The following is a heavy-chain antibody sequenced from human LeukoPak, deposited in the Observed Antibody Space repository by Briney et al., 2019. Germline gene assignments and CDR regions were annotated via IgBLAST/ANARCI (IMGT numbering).Heavy chain of an antibody. V-gene: IGHV4-39*01. D-gene: IGHD4-17*01. CDR3: ARHTVTTPFHY. J-gene: IGHJ4*02. Sequence: SETLSLTCTVSGGSISTSSYHWGWIRQPPGKGLEWIGSIYYSGSTYYNPSLKSRVTISVDTSKNQFSLKLTSVTAADTAVYYCARHTVTTPFHYWRQGTLVTVSS. CDR1: GGSISTSSYH. CDR2: IYYSGST.